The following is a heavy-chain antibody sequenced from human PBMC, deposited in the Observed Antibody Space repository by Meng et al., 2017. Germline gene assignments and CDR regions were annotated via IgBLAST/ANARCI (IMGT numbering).Heavy chain of an antibody. Sequence: SETLSLTCTVSGGSISSSGYYWGWIRQPPGKGLEWIGSIYYSGSTYYNPSLKSRVTISVDTSKNQFSLKLSCVTAADTAVYSCAQGDYYGSGSYFSYYGMDVWGQGTTVTGAS. V-gene: IGHV4-39*07. CDR1: GGSISSSGYY. J-gene: IGHJ6*02. CDR2: IYYSGST. D-gene: IGHD3-10*01. CDR3: AQGDYYGSGSYFSYYGMDV.